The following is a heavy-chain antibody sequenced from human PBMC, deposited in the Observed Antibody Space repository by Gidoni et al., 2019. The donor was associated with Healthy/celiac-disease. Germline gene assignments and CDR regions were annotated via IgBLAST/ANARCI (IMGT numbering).Heavy chain of an antibody. CDR2: IFSNDEK. J-gene: IGHJ5*02. Sequence: QVTLKESGPVLVKPTETLTLTCTVSGFSLSNARMGVSWIRQPPGKALEWLAHIFSNDEKSYSTSLKSRLTISKDTSKSQVVLTMTNMDRVDTATYYCARVETYYDFWSVEAWFDPWGQGTLVTVSS. CDR1: GFSLSNARMG. CDR3: ARVETYYDFWSVEAWFDP. V-gene: IGHV2-26*01. D-gene: IGHD3-3*01.